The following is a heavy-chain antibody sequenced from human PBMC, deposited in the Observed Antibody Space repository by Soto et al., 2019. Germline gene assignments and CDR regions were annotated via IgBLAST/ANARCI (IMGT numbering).Heavy chain of an antibody. V-gene: IGHV1-8*01. CDR3: ARRLGLCSGGSCPNWFDP. D-gene: IGHD2-15*01. CDR2: MNPNSGNT. J-gene: IGHJ5*02. CDR1: GYTFTSYD. Sequence: ASVKVSCKASGYTFTSYDINWVRQATGQGLEWMGWMNPNSGNTGYAQKFQGRVTMTRNTSISTAYMELSSLRSEDTAVYYCARRLGLCSGGSCPNWFDPWGQGTLVTVSS.